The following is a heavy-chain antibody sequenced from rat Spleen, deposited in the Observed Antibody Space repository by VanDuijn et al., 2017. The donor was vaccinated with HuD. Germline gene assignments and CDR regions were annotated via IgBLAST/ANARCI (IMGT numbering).Heavy chain of an antibody. CDR3: ARDNNYKAY. D-gene: IGHD1-10*01. Sequence: EVQLXESGPXXVKPSQXXXLTXXVTXXXITXXXRXNWIRIFPGNHTEWMGYKNSEGSTNYNPSLKSRISITRYTAKNQFFLQVKSVTTEDTATYAGARDNNYKAYWGQGVMVTVSS. CDR2: KNSEGST. J-gene: IGHJ2*01. V-gene: IGHV3-3*01. CDR1: XXXITXXXR.